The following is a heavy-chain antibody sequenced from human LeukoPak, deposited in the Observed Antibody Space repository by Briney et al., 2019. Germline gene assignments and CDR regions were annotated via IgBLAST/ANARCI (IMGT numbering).Heavy chain of an antibody. CDR2: ISGSGGST. Sequence: GGSLRLSCAASGFTSSSYAMSWVRQAPGKGLEWVSAISGSGGSTYYADSVKGRFTISRDNSKNALYLQMNSLRAEDTAVYYCAKGSPDYYGSGRPGWFDPWGQGTLVTVSS. D-gene: IGHD3-10*01. CDR3: AKGSPDYYGSGRPGWFDP. CDR1: GFTSSSYA. J-gene: IGHJ5*02. V-gene: IGHV3-23*01.